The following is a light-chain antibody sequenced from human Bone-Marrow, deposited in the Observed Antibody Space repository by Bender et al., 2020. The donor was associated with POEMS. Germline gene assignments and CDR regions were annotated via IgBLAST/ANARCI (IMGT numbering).Light chain of an antibody. V-gene: IGLV1-40*01. J-gene: IGLJ1*01. Sequence: QSALTQPRSVSGAPGQRVTISCTGTSSNIGAGFNVHWYQQLPGTAPKLLIYGDNNRPSGVPDRFSGSKSGASASLAITGLQAEDEADYYCQSYDSSLSGSDLFGTGTKVTVL. CDR3: QSYDSSLSGSDL. CDR2: GDN. CDR1: SSNIGAGFN.